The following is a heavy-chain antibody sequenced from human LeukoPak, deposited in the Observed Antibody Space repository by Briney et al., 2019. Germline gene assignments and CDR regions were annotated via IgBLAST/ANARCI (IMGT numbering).Heavy chain of an antibody. Sequence: GGSLRLSCAASGFTFSSYGIHWVRQAPGKGLEWVAFIRYDGNNKYYADSVKGRFTISRDNSKNTLYLQMNSLRTEDTAVYYCAKDVHDYINYWGQGTLVTVSS. CDR2: IRYDGNNK. CDR1: GFTFSSYG. J-gene: IGHJ4*02. CDR3: AKDVHDYINY. D-gene: IGHD3-16*01. V-gene: IGHV3-30*02.